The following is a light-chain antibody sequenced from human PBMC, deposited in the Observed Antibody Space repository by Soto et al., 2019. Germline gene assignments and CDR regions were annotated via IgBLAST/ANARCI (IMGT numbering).Light chain of an antibody. Sequence: EIVLTQSPGTLSLSPGERATLSCRASQNVGSRYLAWYQQKPGQAPRLLIYGTSNRATGIPDRFSGSGSGTEFTLTISSLQSEDFAVYYCQQYIKWPITFGQGTRLEIK. CDR2: GTS. CDR3: QQYIKWPIT. J-gene: IGKJ5*01. V-gene: IGKV3D-15*01. CDR1: QNVGSRY.